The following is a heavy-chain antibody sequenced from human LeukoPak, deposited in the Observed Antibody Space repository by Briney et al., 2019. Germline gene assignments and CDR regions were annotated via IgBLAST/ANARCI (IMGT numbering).Heavy chain of an antibody. CDR3: ARVFIRGNSKLDY. CDR1: GGSFSGYY. Sequence: SETLSLTCAVYGGSFSGYYWSWIRQPPGKGLEWIGEINHSGSTNYNPSLKSRVTISVDTSKNQFSLKLSSVTAADTAVYYCARVFIRGNSKLDYWGQGTLVTVSS. J-gene: IGHJ4*02. V-gene: IGHV4-34*01. D-gene: IGHD4-23*01. CDR2: INHSGST.